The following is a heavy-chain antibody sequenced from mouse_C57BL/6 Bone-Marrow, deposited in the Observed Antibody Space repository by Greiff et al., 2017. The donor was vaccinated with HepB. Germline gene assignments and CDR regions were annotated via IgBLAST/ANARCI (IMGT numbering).Heavy chain of an antibody. J-gene: IGHJ3*01. Sequence: QVQLQQSGAELVRPGASVTLSCKASGYTFTDYEMHWVKQTPVHGLEWIGAIDPETGGTAYNQKFKGKAILTADKSSSTAYMVLRSLTSEDSAVSYCTRYVSSPAWFAYWGQGTLVTVSA. CDR1: GYTFTDYE. V-gene: IGHV1-15*01. D-gene: IGHD1-1*01. CDR2: IDPETGGT. CDR3: TRYVSSPAWFAY.